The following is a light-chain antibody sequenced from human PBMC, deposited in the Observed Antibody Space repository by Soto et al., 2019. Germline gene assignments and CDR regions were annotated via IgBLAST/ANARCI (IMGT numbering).Light chain of an antibody. V-gene: IGKV1-39*01. CDR2: AAS. Sequence: DIQMTQARSSLSASVGDRVTITCRASQSISSYLNWYQQKPGKAPKLLIYAASSLQSGVPSRFSGSGSGTDFTLTISSLQPEDFATYYCQQSYSTLMYTFGQGTKVDIK. CDR1: QSISSY. J-gene: IGKJ2*01. CDR3: QQSYSTLMYT.